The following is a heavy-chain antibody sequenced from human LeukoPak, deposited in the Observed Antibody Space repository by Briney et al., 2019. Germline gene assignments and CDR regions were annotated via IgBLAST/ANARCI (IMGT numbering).Heavy chain of an antibody. V-gene: IGHV3-23*01. CDR3: ARDVISGTMIVVDRFDY. J-gene: IGHJ4*02. CDR2: ISGSGGST. D-gene: IGHD3-22*01. Sequence: GGSLRLSCAASGFTFSSYAMSWVRQAPGKGLEWVSAISGSGGSTSYAQKFQGRVTMTRDTSTSTVYMELSSLRSEDTAVYYCARDVISGTMIVVDRFDYWGQGTLVTVSS. CDR1: GFTFSSYA.